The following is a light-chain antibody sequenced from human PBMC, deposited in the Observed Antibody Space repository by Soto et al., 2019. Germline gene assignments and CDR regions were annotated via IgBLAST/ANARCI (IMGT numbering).Light chain of an antibody. CDR2: LGS. CDR3: MQALQTPIT. V-gene: IGKV2-28*01. Sequence: EIVMTQSPLSLPVTPGEPASISCRSSQSLLHSNGYNYLDWYLQKPGQSPQLLIYLGSNRASGVPDRFSGSGSGTDFTLKICRVEAEDVGVYCCMQALQTPITFGQGTRLEIK. J-gene: IGKJ5*01. CDR1: QSLLHSNGYNY.